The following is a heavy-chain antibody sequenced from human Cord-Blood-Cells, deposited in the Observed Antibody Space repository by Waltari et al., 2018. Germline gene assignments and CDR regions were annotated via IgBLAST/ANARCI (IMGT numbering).Heavy chain of an antibody. D-gene: IGHD6-6*01. J-gene: IGHJ4*02. CDR1: GGSISSSNW. CDR2: IYHSGST. Sequence: QVQLQESGPGLVKPSGTLSLTCAVSGGSISSSNWWSWVRQPPGQGLEWIGEIYHSGSTNDNPSLKSRVTISVDKSKNQFSLKLSSVTAADTAVYYCARTKEDSSSSYFDYWGQGTLVTVSS. CDR3: ARTKEDSSSSYFDY. V-gene: IGHV4-4*02.